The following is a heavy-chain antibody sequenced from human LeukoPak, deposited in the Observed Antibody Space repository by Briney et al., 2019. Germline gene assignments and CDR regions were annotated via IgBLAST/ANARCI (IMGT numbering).Heavy chain of an antibody. D-gene: IGHD1-14*01. CDR3: AKDYREPIDY. J-gene: IGHJ4*02. Sequence: HPGGSLRLSCAASGFTFSSYTMNWVRQALAQGLELVSTISDPHSGSETHYADSVKGRFTISRDDSQNTLYLQMDSLRAEDTAVYYCAKDYREPIDYWGQGTLVTVSS. CDR2: ISDPHSGSET. CDR1: GFTFSSYT. V-gene: IGHV3-23*01.